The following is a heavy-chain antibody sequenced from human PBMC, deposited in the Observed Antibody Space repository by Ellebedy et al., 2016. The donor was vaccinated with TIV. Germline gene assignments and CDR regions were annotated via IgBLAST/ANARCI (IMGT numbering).Heavy chain of an antibody. CDR1: DDSFDLSY. CDR2: IFYDGSA. J-gene: IGHJ5*02. Sequence: SETLSLTXSVSDDSFDLSYWSWIRQSPGKGLQWIGYIFYDGSADYNPSLKSRVTMSVDASKNRFSLRLDSVTAADTAVYYCARAYLRFGDLSLNTYSWFDPWGQGTPVTVSS. D-gene: IGHD3-10*01. V-gene: IGHV4-59*12. CDR3: ARAYLRFGDLSLNTYSWFDP.